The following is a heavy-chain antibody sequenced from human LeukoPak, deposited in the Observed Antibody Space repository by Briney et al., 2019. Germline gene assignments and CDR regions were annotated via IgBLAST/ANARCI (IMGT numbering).Heavy chain of an antibody. J-gene: IGHJ4*02. V-gene: IGHV3-30*02. CDR2: IWPNGNSK. CDR3: ARDLNIVVVPAAMPLDY. CDR1: GFTFSNFG. D-gene: IGHD2-2*01. Sequence: GGSLRLSCAASGFTFSNFGMHWVRQAPGKGLEWVAIIWPNGNSKYYADSVKGRFTISRDNAKNSLYLQMNSLRAEDTAVYYCARDLNIVVVPAAMPLDYWGQGTLVTVSS.